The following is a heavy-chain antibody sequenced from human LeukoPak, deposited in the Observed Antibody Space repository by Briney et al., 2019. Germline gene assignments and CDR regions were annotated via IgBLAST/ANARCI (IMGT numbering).Heavy chain of an antibody. CDR1: GFNFNIYG. Sequence: GGTLRLSCEASGFNFNIYGMNWVRQAPGKGLQWVSNIGGRDDATYYADSVKGRSTISRDNFKNTVYLEMSNLRIEDTAIYYCAKSLWGTSGCTDYWGQGTLVTVSS. V-gene: IGHV3-23*01. D-gene: IGHD2-15*01. J-gene: IGHJ4*02. CDR3: AKSLWGTSGCTDY. CDR2: IGGRDDAT.